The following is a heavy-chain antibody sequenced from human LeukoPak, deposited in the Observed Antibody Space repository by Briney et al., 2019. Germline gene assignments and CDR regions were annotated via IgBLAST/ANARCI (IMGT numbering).Heavy chain of an antibody. CDR2: INPNSGGT. D-gene: IGHD3-10*01. J-gene: IGHJ4*02. V-gene: IGHV1-2*02. CDR3: ARNSGFGELRR. Sequence: ASVKVSCKASGYSFTSYGISWVRQAPGQGLEWMGWINPNSGGTNYAQKFQGRVTMTRDTSISTAYMELSRLRSDDTAVYYCARNSGFGELRRWGQGTLVTVSS. CDR1: GYSFTSYG.